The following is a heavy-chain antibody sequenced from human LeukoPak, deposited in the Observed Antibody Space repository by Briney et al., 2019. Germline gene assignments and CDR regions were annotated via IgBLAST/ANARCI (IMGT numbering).Heavy chain of an antibody. CDR1: GFTFSDCW. J-gene: IGHJ5*02. CDR3: VRDATRGGDLDH. V-gene: IGHV3-7*01. D-gene: IGHD2-21*01. Sequence: GGSLRLSCAASGFTFSDCWMMWVRQAPGKGLEWVAQIKVDGSEKYYVDSVRGRFTISRDNAKNSLDLQMNTLRVEDTAVYYCVRDATRGGDLDHWGQGTLVTVSS. CDR2: IKVDGSEK.